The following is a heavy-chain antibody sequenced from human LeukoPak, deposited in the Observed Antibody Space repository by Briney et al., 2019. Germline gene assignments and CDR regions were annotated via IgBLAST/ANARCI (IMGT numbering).Heavy chain of an antibody. CDR1: GGTFSSYA. D-gene: IGHD3-10*01. Sequence: EASVKVSCKASGGTFSSYAISWVRQAPGQGLEWMGGIIPIFGTANYAQKFQGRVTITADESTSTAYMELSSLRSEDTAVYYCAKVGGSGNQFNMDVWGQGTTVTVSS. V-gene: IGHV1-69*13. J-gene: IGHJ6*02. CDR3: AKVGGSGNQFNMDV. CDR2: IIPIFGTA.